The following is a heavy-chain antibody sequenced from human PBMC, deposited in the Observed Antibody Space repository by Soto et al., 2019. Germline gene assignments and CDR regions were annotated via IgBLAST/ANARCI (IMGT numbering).Heavy chain of an antibody. CDR3: ANLRLAPTGYYYSDMEV. CDR2: LGGSVHTT. D-gene: IGHD3-9*01. J-gene: IGHJ6*03. Sequence: EVQLLESGGGLGQPGGSLRLSCVASGFSFSNSAMSWVRQAPGRGLEWVSKLGGSVHTTYYADSVKGRFTISRDNSKNTLSLQMNSLRAEDTAIYYCANLRLAPTGYYYSDMEVWGTGTEVSVSS. V-gene: IGHV3-23*01. CDR1: GFSFSNSA.